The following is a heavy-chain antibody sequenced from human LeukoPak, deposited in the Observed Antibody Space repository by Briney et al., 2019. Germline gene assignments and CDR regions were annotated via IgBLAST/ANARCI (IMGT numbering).Heavy chain of an antibody. V-gene: IGHV3-23*05. CDR3: AGSVPDYTRFDY. CDR1: GGSISSSSYY. CDR2: FKTKYSQV. Sequence: ETLSLTCTVSGGSISSSSYYWGWIRQPPGKGLEWVSTFKTKYSQVYYAESVRGRFTISTDNSEKTVYLQMNSLRAEDTALYYCAGSVPDYTRFDYWGQGALVTVSS. D-gene: IGHD4-11*01. J-gene: IGHJ4*02.